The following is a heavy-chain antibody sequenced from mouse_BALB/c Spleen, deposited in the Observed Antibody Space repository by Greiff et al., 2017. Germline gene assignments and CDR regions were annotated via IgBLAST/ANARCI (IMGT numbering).Heavy chain of an antibody. CDR2: IYPGSGST. Sequence: QVQLKESGPELVKPGASVKMSCKASGYTFTDYVISWVKQRTGQGLEWIGEIYPGSGSTYYNEKFKGKATLTADKSSNTAYMQLSSLTSEDSAVYFCARFREGYAMDYWGQGTSVTVSS. J-gene: IGHJ4*01. CDR3: ARFREGYAMDY. V-gene: IGHV1-77*01. CDR1: GYTFTDYV.